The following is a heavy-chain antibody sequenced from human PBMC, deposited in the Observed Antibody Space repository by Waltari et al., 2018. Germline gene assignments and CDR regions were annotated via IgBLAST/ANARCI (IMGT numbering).Heavy chain of an antibody. V-gene: IGHV1-69*05. CDR2: VIPIFGTA. CDR3: ASSDSSGYYPESWFDP. CDR1: GGTFSSYA. J-gene: IGHJ5*02. Sequence: QVQLVQSGAEVKKPGSSVKVSCKASGGTFSSYAISWVRQAPGQGLEWMGGVIPIFGTANYAQKFQGRVTITTDESTSTAYMELSSLRSEDTAVYYCASSDSSGYYPESWFDPWGQGTLVTVSS. D-gene: IGHD3-22*01.